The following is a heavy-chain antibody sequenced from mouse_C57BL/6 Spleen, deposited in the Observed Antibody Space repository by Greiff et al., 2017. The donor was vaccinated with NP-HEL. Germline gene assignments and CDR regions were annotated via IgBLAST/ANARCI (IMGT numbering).Heavy chain of an antibody. CDR3: ARQGDGYPMDY. Sequence: EVQGVESGGGLVQPGGSLKLSCAASGFTFSDYYMYWVRQTPEQRLEWVAYISYGGGSTYYPDTVKGRFTISRDNAKNTLYLQMSRLKSEDTAMYYCARQGDGYPMDYWGQGTSVTVSS. CDR2: ISYGGGST. J-gene: IGHJ4*01. D-gene: IGHD2-3*01. CDR1: GFTFSDYY. V-gene: IGHV5-12*01.